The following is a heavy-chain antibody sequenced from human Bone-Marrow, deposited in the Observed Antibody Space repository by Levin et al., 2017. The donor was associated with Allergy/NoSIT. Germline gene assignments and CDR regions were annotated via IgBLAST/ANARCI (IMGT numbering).Heavy chain of an antibody. J-gene: IGHJ4*02. D-gene: IGHD3-10*01. V-gene: IGHV1-46*01. Sequence: GESLKISCKASGYTFTDYYMHWVRQAPGQGLEWVGLINPTTAVTTYAPKFQGRVSMTRDTSTSTTYMELGSLKSEDTAVYYCARGLNSGTYYVWGQGTLVTVFS. CDR1: GYTFTDYY. CDR2: INPTTAVT. CDR3: ARGLNSGTYYV.